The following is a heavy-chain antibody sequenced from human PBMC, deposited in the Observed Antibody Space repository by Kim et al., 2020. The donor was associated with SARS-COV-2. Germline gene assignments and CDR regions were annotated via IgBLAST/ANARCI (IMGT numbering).Heavy chain of an antibody. V-gene: IGHV6-1*01. J-gene: IGHJ3*02. Sequence: DYAGSVNSRITIHAATSKNQFALQLNSVRPEDTDIYYCARDTPGQKAYDIWGQGTMVTVSS. CDR3: ARDTPGQKAYDI.